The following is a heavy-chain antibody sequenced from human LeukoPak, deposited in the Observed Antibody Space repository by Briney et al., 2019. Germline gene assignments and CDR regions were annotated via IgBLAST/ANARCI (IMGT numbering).Heavy chain of an antibody. CDR1: GFTFSNSA. CDR2: ISGSGDKI. Sequence: GGSLRLSCAASGFTFSNSAMTWVRQAPGKGLEWVSAISGSGDKIHYADSVKGRFTISRDNSENTLYLQMNSLRVEDTAIYYCAKDWSCDYWGQGTLITVSS. D-gene: IGHD1-26*01. CDR3: AKDWSCDY. J-gene: IGHJ4*02. V-gene: IGHV3-23*01.